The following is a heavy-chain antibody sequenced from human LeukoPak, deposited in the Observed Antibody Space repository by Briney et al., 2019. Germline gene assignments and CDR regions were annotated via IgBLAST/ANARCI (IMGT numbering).Heavy chain of an antibody. CDR2: IYSGGST. CDR3: AREAIFYGGNYLDY. D-gene: IGHD4-23*01. V-gene: IGHV3-53*01. J-gene: IGHJ4*02. CDR1: GFTVSSNY. Sequence: GGSLRLSCAASGFTVSSNYMSWVRQAPGKGLEWVSVIYSGGSTYYADSVKARFTISRDNSKNTLYLQMNSLRAEDTAVYYGAREAIFYGGNYLDYWGQGTLVTVSS.